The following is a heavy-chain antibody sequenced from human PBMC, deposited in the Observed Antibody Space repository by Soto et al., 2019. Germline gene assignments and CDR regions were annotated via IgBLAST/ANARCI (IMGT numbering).Heavy chain of an antibody. CDR2: ISGSGGST. V-gene: IGHV3-23*01. Sequence: GGSLRLSCAASGFTFSSYAMSWVRQAPGKGLEWVSAISGSGGSTYYADSVKGRFTISRDNSKNTLYLQMNSLRAEDTAVYYCASSNSSGWYRATGEFVYWGQGTLVTVSS. CDR3: ASSNSSGWYRATGEFVY. CDR1: GFTFSSYA. J-gene: IGHJ4*02. D-gene: IGHD6-19*01.